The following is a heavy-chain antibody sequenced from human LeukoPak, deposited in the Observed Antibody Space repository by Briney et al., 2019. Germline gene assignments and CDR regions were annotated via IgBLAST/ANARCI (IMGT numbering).Heavy chain of an antibody. CDR1: GFSFRDYG. V-gene: IGHV3-30*02. J-gene: IGHJ4*02. Sequence: PGGSLRLSCAASGFSFRDYGMHWVRRTPGKGLEWVAFIRYDGSNKYYADSVKGRFTISRDNSKNTLYLQMNSLRAEDTAVYYCAKDLYLFVGEKGSESFGYWGQGTLVTVSS. D-gene: IGHD3-10*01. CDR3: AKDLYLFVGEKGSESFGY. CDR2: IRYDGSNK.